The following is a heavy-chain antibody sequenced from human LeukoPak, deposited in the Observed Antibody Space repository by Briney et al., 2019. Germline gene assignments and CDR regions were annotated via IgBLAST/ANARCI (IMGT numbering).Heavy chain of an antibody. J-gene: IGHJ4*02. CDR1: GYTLTELS. Sequence: ASVKVSCKVSGYTLTELSMHWVRRAPGKGLEWMGGFDPEDGETIYAQKFQGRVTMTEDTSTDTAYMELSSLRSEDTAVYYCATLIQLWLRRYFDYWGQGTLVTVSS. CDR3: ATLIQLWLRRYFDY. V-gene: IGHV1-24*01. D-gene: IGHD5-18*01. CDR2: FDPEDGET.